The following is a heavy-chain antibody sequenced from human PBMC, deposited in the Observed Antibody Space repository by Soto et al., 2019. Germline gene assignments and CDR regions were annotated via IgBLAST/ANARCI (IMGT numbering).Heavy chain of an antibody. D-gene: IGHD2-8*01. CDR3: ASPILYCTNGVCYPHY. J-gene: IGHJ4*02. Sequence: ASVKVSCKASGFTFSSSALQWVRQARGQRLEWMGWINAGNGNTKYSQKFQGRVTITRDTSASTAYMELSSLRSEDTAVYYCASPILYCTNGVCYPHYWGQGTLVTV. CDR1: GFTFSSSA. V-gene: IGHV1-3*01. CDR2: INAGNGNT.